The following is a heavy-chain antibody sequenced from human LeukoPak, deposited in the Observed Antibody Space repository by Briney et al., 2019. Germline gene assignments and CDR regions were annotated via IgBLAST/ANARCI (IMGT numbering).Heavy chain of an antibody. V-gene: IGHV4-34*01. J-gene: IGHJ1*01. Sequence: SETLSLTCAVYGGSFSGYFWSWIRQPPGKGLEWIGEINHSGSTNYNPSLKSRVTISVDTSKNQFSLKLSSVTAADTAVYYCARGAWHGYNPGRAEYFPHWGQGTLVTVSS. D-gene: IGHD5-24*01. CDR2: INHSGST. CDR1: GGSFSGYF. CDR3: ARGAWHGYNPGRAEYFPH.